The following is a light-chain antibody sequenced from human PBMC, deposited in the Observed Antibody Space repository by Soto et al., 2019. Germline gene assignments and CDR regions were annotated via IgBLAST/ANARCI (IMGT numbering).Light chain of an antibody. J-gene: IGKJ1*01. CDR1: QSVSSN. V-gene: IGKV3-20*01. Sequence: EIVMTQSPATLSVSPGERATLSWRASQSVSSNLAWYQQKPGQAPRLLIYGASSRATCIPDRFSGSGSGTDFPLTISRLEPEAFAVHYCQQYGSSGTSGQGTKVDIK. CDR2: GAS. CDR3: QQYGSSGT.